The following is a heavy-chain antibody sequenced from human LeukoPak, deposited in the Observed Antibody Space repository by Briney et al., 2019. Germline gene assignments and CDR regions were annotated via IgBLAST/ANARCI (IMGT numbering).Heavy chain of an antibody. J-gene: IGHJ4*02. CDR3: ANTYYYDSSGYLH. Sequence: SETLSLTCAVYGGSFSVYYWSWIRQPPGKGLEWIGEINHSGSTNYNPSLKSRVIISVDTSKNQFSLKLSSVTAADTAVYYCANTYYYDSSGYLHWGQGTLVTVSS. V-gene: IGHV4-34*01. D-gene: IGHD3-22*01. CDR1: GGSFSVYY. CDR2: INHSGST.